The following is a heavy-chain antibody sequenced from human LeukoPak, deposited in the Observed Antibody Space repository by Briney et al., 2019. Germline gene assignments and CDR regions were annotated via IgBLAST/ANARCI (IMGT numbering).Heavy chain of an antibody. D-gene: IGHD4/OR15-4a*01. Sequence: GGSLRLSCAASGFSFDSHAMNWVRQPPGKGLEWISAITGSGRYTYYKDSVKGRFTISRDNSKNTLFLQMSSLRAEDTAVYYCARGPLTSSNYYMDVWGRGTTVTVSS. V-gene: IGHV3-23*01. CDR3: ARGPLTSSNYYMDV. J-gene: IGHJ6*03. CDR2: ITGSGRYT. CDR1: GFSFDSHA.